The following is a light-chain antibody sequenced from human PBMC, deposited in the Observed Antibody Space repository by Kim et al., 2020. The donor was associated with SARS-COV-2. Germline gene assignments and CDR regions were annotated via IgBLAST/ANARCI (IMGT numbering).Light chain of an antibody. V-gene: IGLV3-25*03. CDR1: ALPEQH. Sequence: VSPGQTARITWSGDALPEQHASWYQQKSGQAPCLVIYKDGERPSGIPERFSGSSSGTTVTLTISGVQAEDDADYYCQSADSSGTYVFGSGTKVTVL. J-gene: IGLJ1*01. CDR2: KDG. CDR3: QSADSSGTYV.